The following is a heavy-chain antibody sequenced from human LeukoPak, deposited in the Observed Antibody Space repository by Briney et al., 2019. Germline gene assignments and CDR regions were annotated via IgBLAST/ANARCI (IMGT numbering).Heavy chain of an antibody. J-gene: IGHJ3*02. V-gene: IGHV3-23*01. Sequence: GGSLRLSCAASGFTFSSYAMTWVRQAPGKGLEWVSAIRGSGGSTYYADSVKGRFTISRDNSKNTLYLQMNSLRAEDTAVYYCAKDVEDAFDIWGQGTMVTVSS. CDR3: AKDVEDAFDI. D-gene: IGHD5-24*01. CDR1: GFTFSSYA. CDR2: IRGSGGST.